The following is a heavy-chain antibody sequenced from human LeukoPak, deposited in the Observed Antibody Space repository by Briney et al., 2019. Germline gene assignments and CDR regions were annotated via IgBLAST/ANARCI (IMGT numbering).Heavy chain of an antibody. D-gene: IGHD4-23*01. Sequence: ASVKVSCKASGYTFTSYGISWVRQAPGQGLEWMGWISVNSGNTIYAQRLQGRVTMTTETSTSTAYMELRSLESDDTAVYFCARDLGADYGGNSGYWGQGTLVTVSS. CDR3: ARDLGADYGGNSGY. CDR2: ISVNSGNT. CDR1: GYTFTSYG. V-gene: IGHV1-18*01. J-gene: IGHJ4*02.